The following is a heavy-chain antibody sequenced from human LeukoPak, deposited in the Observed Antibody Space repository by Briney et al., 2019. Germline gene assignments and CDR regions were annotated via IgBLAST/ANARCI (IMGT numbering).Heavy chain of an antibody. CDR2: IHPRSGYS. Sequence: ASVKVSCKTSGYTFTDYDVNWVRQAPGQGLEWMGYIHPRSGYSESAQRFQGRLSMTRDVSTNTAYMELSTLTSDDTAVYYCARVTSGMRYNWFDPWGQGTLIIVSS. CDR1: GYTFTDYD. V-gene: IGHV1-8*01. J-gene: IGHJ5*02. D-gene: IGHD2-2*01. CDR3: ARVTSGMRYNWFDP.